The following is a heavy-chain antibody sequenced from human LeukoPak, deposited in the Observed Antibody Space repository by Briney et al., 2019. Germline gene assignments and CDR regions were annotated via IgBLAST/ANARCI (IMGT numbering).Heavy chain of an antibody. Sequence: GASVKVSCKASGGTFSSYAISWLRQAPGQGLEWMGGIIPIFGTANYAQKFQGRVTITADESTSTAYMELSSLRSEDTAVYYCARAVIVGATTGAFDIWGQGTMVTVSS. CDR2: IIPIFGTA. CDR3: ARAVIVGATTGAFDI. J-gene: IGHJ3*02. CDR1: GGTFSSYA. D-gene: IGHD1-26*01. V-gene: IGHV1-69*13.